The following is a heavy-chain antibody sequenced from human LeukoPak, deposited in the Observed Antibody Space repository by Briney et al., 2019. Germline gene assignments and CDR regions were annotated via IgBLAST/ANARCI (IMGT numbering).Heavy chain of an antibody. D-gene: IGHD2-2*02. J-gene: IGHJ6*02. CDR2: IYHNGTP. CDR3: ATAPILRGEGGEHYKYGMDV. CDR1: VGSISSGNW. V-gene: IGHV4-4*02. Sequence: SGTLSLTCGVSVGSISSGNWWSWVRQSPGKGLEWIGEIYHNGTPNYNPSLKSRVTISADTFKNHFPLKLTSVTAADTAVYYCATAPILRGEGGEHYKYGMDVWGQGTTVIVSS.